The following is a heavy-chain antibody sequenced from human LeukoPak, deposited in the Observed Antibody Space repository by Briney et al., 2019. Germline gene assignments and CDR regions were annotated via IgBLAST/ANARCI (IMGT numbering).Heavy chain of an antibody. Sequence: GGSLRLSCAASGFTFSTYWMHWVRQAPGKGLVWVSRIKSDGSTNYADSVKGRFTISRDNSKNTLHLQMNSLRAEDTAVYYCAKDLSYDGSGYYVFDYWGQGTLVTVSS. J-gene: IGHJ4*02. CDR3: AKDLSYDGSGYYVFDY. D-gene: IGHD3-22*01. V-gene: IGHV3-74*01. CDR1: GFTFSTYW. CDR2: IKSDGST.